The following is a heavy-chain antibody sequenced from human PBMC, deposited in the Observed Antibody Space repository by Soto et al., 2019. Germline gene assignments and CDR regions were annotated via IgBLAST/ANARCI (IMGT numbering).Heavy chain of an antibody. Sequence: ESGGGVVQPGRSLRLSCAASGFTFSSYAMSWVRQAPGKGLEWVSAISGSGGSTYYADSVKGRFTISRDNSKNTLYLQMNSLRAEDTAVYYCAKEPNRYGSGSYRDYWGQGTLVTVSS. CDR3: AKEPNRYGSGSYRDY. V-gene: IGHV3-23*01. J-gene: IGHJ4*02. D-gene: IGHD3-10*01. CDR1: GFTFSSYA. CDR2: ISGSGGST.